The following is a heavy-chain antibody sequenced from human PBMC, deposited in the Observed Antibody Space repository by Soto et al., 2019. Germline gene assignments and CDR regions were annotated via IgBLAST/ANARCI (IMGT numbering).Heavy chain of an antibody. Sequence: GGSLRLSCAASGFTFSSYGMHWVRQAPGKGLEWVAVIWYDGSNKYYADSVKGRFTISRDNSKNTLYLQMNSLRAEDTAVYYCARAPRPDISAAFYWGQGTLVTVSS. D-gene: IGHD3-9*01. CDR1: GFTFSSYG. J-gene: IGHJ4*02. V-gene: IGHV3-33*01. CDR3: ARAPRPDISAAFY. CDR2: IWYDGSNK.